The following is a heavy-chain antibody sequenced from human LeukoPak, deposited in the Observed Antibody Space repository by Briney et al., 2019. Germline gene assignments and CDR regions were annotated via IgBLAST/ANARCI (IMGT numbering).Heavy chain of an antibody. CDR3: ARLPLPHNSASLDH. Sequence: GESLKISCTVSGYSFINYWIGWVRQMPGRGLEWMGIIYPADSDTRYSASFQGQVTFSVDKTINTAYVQWSSLKVSDTAMYYCARLPLPHNSASLDHWGQGTLVTVSS. J-gene: IGHJ4*02. D-gene: IGHD6-19*01. CDR1: GYSFINYW. CDR2: IYPADSDT. V-gene: IGHV5-51*01.